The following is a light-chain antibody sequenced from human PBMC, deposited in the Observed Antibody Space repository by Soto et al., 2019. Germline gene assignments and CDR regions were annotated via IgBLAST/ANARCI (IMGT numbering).Light chain of an antibody. Sequence: QSALTQPPSASGSPGQSVTISCTGTSSDVGSYNYVSWYQQGPGKAPKLMIYEVSKRPSGVPDRFSGSKSANTASLTVSGLQADDEADYYCSSYAGSNNVVFGGGTQLTVL. CDR1: SSDVGSYNY. V-gene: IGLV2-8*01. CDR2: EVS. J-gene: IGLJ2*01. CDR3: SSYAGSNNVV.